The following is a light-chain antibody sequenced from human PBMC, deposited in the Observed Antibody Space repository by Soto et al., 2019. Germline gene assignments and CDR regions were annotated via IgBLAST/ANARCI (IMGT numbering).Light chain of an antibody. CDR2: DVS. V-gene: IGLV2-14*03. CDR1: SSDVGGYNY. CDR3: SSYTSSSTPLV. Sequence: QSALTQPASVSGSPGQSITISCTGTSSDVGGYNYVSWYQHHPGKAPKVMIYDVSNRLSGVSNRFSGSKSGNTASLTISGLQAEDEADYYCSSYTSSSTPLVFGGGTKLTVL. J-gene: IGLJ3*02.